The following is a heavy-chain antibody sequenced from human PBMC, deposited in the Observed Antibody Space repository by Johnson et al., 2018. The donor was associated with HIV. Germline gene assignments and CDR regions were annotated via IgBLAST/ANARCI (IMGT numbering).Heavy chain of an antibody. Sequence: MLLVESRGVLVQPGGSLRLSCAASGFTVSSNEMSWVRQAPGKGLEWVSSISGGSTYYADSRQGRFTISRDNSKNRLYLQMNSLRAEDTAVYFCAKVLSAWPPDSRDAFDIWGQGTMVTVSS. D-gene: IGHD2/OR15-2a*01. V-gene: IGHV3-38-3*01. CDR3: AKVLSAWPPDSRDAFDI. J-gene: IGHJ3*02. CDR2: ISGGST. CDR1: GFTVSSNE.